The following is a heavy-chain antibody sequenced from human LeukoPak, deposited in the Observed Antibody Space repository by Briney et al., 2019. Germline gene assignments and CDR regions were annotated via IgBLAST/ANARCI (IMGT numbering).Heavy chain of an antibody. CDR2: INKDGSSS. CDR1: GFTFTTSW. V-gene: IGHV3-74*01. J-gene: IGHJ6*02. Sequence: GGSLRLSCAASGFTFTTSWMHWVRQAPGKGLVWVSRINKDGSSSNYADSVKGRFTISRDNAKNTLYLQMNSLRIEDTAAYYCAAATAAAGASNGMDVWGQGTTVTVSS. D-gene: IGHD6-13*01. CDR3: AAATAAAGASNGMDV.